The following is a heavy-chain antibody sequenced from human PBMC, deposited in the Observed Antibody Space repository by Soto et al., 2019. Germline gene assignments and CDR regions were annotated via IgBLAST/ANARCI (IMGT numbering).Heavy chain of an antibody. CDR1: GFTFSTYA. Sequence: EVQLLESGGALVQPGGSLRLSCAASGFTFSTYAMTWVRQAPGKGLEWVASLTNTGDSTHYPDPVKGRFTISRDNSKKTMYVQMSSLRAEDTAVYYWARGGPRDGYRDLDYWGQGTQVTVSS. J-gene: IGHJ4*02. CDR2: LTNTGDST. CDR3: ARGGPRDGYRDLDY. D-gene: IGHD5-18*01. V-gene: IGHV3-23*01.